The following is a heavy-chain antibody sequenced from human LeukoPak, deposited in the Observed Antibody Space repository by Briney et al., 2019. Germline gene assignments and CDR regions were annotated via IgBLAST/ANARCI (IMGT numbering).Heavy chain of an antibody. CDR3: ARGGRYCSSSSCHLGDY. V-gene: IGHV3-48*01. D-gene: IGHD2-2*01. CDR2: ISSSSSTI. J-gene: IGHJ4*02. CDR1: GFTFSSYS. Sequence: PGGSLRLSCAASGFTFSSYSMNWVRQAPGKGLEWVSYISSSSSTIYYADSVKGRFTISRDNSKNTLYLQMNSLRAEDTAVYYCARGGRYCSSSSCHLGDYWGQGTLVTVSS.